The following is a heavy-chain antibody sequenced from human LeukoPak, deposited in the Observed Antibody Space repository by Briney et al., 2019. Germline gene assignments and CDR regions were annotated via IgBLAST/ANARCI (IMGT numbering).Heavy chain of an antibody. J-gene: IGHJ4*02. CDR3: AKNSAGFWSGYPTAIDY. V-gene: IGHV3-23*01. Sequence: PGGSLRLSCAASGFTFSSYAMSWVRQAPGKGLEWVSAISGSGGSTYYADSVKGRFTISRDNSKNTLYLQMNSLRAEDTAVYYCAKNSAGFWSGYPTAIDYWGQGTLVTVSS. D-gene: IGHD3-3*01. CDR1: GFTFSSYA. CDR2: ISGSGGST.